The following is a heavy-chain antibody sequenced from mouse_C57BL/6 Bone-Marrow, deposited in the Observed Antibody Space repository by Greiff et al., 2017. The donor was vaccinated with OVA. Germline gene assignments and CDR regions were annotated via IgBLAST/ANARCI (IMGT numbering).Heavy chain of an antibody. Sequence: QVQLQQPGAELVKPGASVKLSCKASGYTFTSYWTQWVKQRPGQGLEWIGEIDPSDSYTNYNQKFKGKATLTVDTSSSTAYMQLSSLTSEDSAVYYCANNWDDFDYWGQGTTLTVSS. J-gene: IGHJ2*01. CDR3: ANNWDDFDY. CDR2: IDPSDSYT. D-gene: IGHD4-1*01. V-gene: IGHV1-50*01. CDR1: GYTFTSYW.